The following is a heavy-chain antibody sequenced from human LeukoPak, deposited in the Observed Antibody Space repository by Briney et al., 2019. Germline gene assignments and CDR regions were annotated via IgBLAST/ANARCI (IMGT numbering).Heavy chain of an antibody. J-gene: IGHJ3*02. CDR2: IYYSGST. D-gene: IGHD6-13*01. V-gene: IGHV4-39*01. Sequence: SETLSLTCTVSGGSISSSSYYWGWIRQPPGKGLEWIGSIYYSGSTYYNPSLKSRVTISVDTSKNQFSPKLSSVTAADTAVYYCARSYSSSWYHDAFDIWGQGTMVTVSS. CDR1: GGSISSSSYY. CDR3: ARSYSSSWYHDAFDI.